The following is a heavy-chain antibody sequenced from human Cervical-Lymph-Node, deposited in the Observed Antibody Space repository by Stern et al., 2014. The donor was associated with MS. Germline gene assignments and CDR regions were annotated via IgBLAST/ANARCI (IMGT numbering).Heavy chain of an antibody. Sequence: QVQLQESGPGLVKPSETLSLTCTVSGGSITDYYWNWIRQPAGKGLEWIGRIYSSGATNYNPSLKGRVTMSVDASKNHLSLNLTSVAAADTAVYYCARQSSVTSSLNFNYGMDFWGQGTTVSVSS. D-gene: IGHD4-17*01. CDR2: IYSSGAT. CDR1: GGSITDYY. J-gene: IGHJ6*02. V-gene: IGHV4-4*07. CDR3: ARQSSVTSSLNFNYGMDF.